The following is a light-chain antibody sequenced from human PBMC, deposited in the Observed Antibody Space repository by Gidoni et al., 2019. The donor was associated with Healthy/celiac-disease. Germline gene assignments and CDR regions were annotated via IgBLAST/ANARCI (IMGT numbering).Light chain of an antibody. V-gene: IGKV3-20*01. CDR1: PSVSSSY. CDR2: GAS. Sequence: EIVLTQSPGTLSLSLWARSTLSCRATPSVSSSYSAWYQQKPGQAPRILIDGASSRATRIPDRFSGSGSGTDFTLTISRLEHEDFAVYYCQKYGSSPLTFGGGTKVEIK. CDR3: QKYGSSPLT. J-gene: IGKJ4*01.